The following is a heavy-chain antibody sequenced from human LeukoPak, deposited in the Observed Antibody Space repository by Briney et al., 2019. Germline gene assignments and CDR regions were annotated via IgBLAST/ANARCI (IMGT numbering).Heavy chain of an antibody. Sequence: SETLSLTCTVSGGSISSYYWSWIRQPPGKRLEWIGYIYYSGSTNYNPSLKSRVTISVDTSKNQFSLKLSSVTAADTAVYYCARGVLDSSSWYYYYYGMDVWGQGTTVTVFS. D-gene: IGHD6-13*01. CDR2: IYYSGST. V-gene: IGHV4-59*01. CDR3: ARGVLDSSSWYYYYYGMDV. J-gene: IGHJ6*02. CDR1: GGSISSYY.